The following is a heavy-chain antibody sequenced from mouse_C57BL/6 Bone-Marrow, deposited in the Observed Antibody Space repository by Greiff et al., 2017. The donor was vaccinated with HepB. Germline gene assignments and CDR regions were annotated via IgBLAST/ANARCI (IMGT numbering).Heavy chain of an antibody. J-gene: IGHJ2*01. D-gene: IGHD1-1*01. Sequence: EVQLVESGPELVKPGASVKISCKASGYSFTDYNMNWVKQSHGKSLEWIGVINPNYGTTSYNQKFKGKATLTVDQSSSTAYMQLNSLTSEDSAVYYCARWPTVVSHGYYFGYWGQGTTLTVSS. CDR2: INPNYGTT. CDR1: GYSFTDYN. V-gene: IGHV1-39*01. CDR3: ARWPTVVSHGYYFGY.